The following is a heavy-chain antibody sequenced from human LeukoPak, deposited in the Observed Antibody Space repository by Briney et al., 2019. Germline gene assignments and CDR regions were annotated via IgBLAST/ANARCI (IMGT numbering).Heavy chain of an antibody. CDR1: GFTFNTYS. Sequence: KPGGSLRLSCAASGFTFNTYSMNWVRQAPGKGLEWVSAISSSSAYIYYAESVKGRFTISRDNAKNSVYLQMNSLRAEDTAVYYCARVHDYGLTNWFDPWGQGTLVTVSS. CDR3: ARVHDYGLTNWFDP. CDR2: ISSSSAYI. D-gene: IGHD4-17*01. J-gene: IGHJ5*02. V-gene: IGHV3-21*06.